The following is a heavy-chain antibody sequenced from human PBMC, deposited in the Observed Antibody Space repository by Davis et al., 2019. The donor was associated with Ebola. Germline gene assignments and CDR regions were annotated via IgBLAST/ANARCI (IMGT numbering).Heavy chain of an antibody. D-gene: IGHD6-19*01. V-gene: IGHV3-30*02. CDR2: IRNDGSNK. J-gene: IGHJ4*02. CDR3: AKMGIAVAGTPLDY. CDR1: GFTFSTYG. Sequence: GESLKISCAASGFTFSTYGMHWVRQAPGKGLEWVAFIRNDGSNKYYADSVKGRFTISRDNSKNTLYLQMNSLRAEDTAVYYCAKMGIAVAGTPLDYWGQGTLVTVSS.